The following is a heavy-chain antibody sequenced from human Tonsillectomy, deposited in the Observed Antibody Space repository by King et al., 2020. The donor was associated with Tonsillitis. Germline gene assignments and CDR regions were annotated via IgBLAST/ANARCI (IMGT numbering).Heavy chain of an antibody. J-gene: IGHJ5*02. CDR2: IYPGDSDT. Sequence: VQLVESGVEVKKPGESLKISCKGSGYSFSTYWIGWVRQMPGKGLEWMRIIYPGDSDTRYSPSFQGQVTISADKSIGTAYLQWRSLTPSDTAMYYCARGRPMVRGEHWFDPWGQGTLVTVSS. CDR3: ARGRPMVRGEHWFDP. D-gene: IGHD3-10*01. CDR1: GYSFSTYW. V-gene: IGHV5-51*01.